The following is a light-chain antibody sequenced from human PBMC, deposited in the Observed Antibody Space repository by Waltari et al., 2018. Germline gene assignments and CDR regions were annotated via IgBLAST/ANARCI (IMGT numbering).Light chain of an antibody. J-gene: IGLJ1*01. CDR1: SLRYYY. Sequence: SSELTQDPAVSVALGQTVRITCQGDSLRYYYAHWYRQKPGQAPLLVMYGNNHRPSGIPYRFSGAYSGETASLSVTGAHAEDEADYYWNARDRNGNPFVFGPATKVTVL. V-gene: IGLV3-19*01. CDR3: NARDRNGNPFV. CDR2: GNN.